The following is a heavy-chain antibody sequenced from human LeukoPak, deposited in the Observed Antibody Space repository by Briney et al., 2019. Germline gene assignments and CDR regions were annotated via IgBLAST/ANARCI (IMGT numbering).Heavy chain of an antibody. CDR1: GFTFSSYS. CDR3: ARDKYYYDSSGYYYVDY. Sequence: GGSLRLSCAASGFTFSSYSMNWVRQAPGKGLEWVSSISSSSSYIYYADSVKGRFTIPRDNAKNSLYLQMNSLRAEDTAVYYCARDKYYYDSSGYYYVDYWGQGTLVTVSS. D-gene: IGHD3-22*01. V-gene: IGHV3-21*01. CDR2: ISSSSSYI. J-gene: IGHJ4*02.